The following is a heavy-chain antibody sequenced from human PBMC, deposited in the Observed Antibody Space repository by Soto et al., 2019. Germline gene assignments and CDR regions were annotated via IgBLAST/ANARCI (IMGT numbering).Heavy chain of an antibody. CDR2: ISWNSGSI. V-gene: IGHV3-9*01. D-gene: IGHD6-13*01. CDR3: AKDPDSRIAAAGTAEYFQH. Sequence: GGSLRLSCAASGFTFDDYAMHWVRQAPGKGLEWVSGISWNSGSIGYADSVKGRFTISRDNAKNSLYLQMNSLRAEDTALYYCAKDPDSRIAAAGTAEYFQHWGQGTLVTVSS. J-gene: IGHJ1*01. CDR1: GFTFDDYA.